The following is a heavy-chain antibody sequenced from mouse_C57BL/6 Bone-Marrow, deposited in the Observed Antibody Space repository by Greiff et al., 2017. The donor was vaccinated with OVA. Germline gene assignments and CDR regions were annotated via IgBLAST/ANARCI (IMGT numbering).Heavy chain of an antibody. CDR2: INPNNGGT. D-gene: IGHD4-1*01. J-gene: IGHJ4*01. CDR3: ARGGTGYAMDY. Sequence: VQLQQSGPELVKPGASVTIPCKASGYTFTDYNMDWVKQSHGKSLEWIGDINPNNGGTIYNQKFKGKATLTVDKSSSTAYMELRSLTSEDTAVYYCARGGTGYAMDYWGQGTSVTVSS. V-gene: IGHV1-18*01. CDR1: GYTFTDYN.